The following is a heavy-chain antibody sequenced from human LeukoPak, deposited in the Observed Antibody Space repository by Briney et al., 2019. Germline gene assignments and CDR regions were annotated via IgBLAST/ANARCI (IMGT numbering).Heavy chain of an antibody. V-gene: IGHV1-46*01. CDR2: INPSGGSA. Sequence: ASVKVSCKASGYTFTSYFLHWVRQAPGQGLEWMGIINPSGGSATYAQKFQGRVTMTRDTSTSTVYMELSSLRSEDTAVYCCARGGGDLALDYWGQGTLVTVSS. CDR3: ARGGGDLALDY. CDR1: GYTFTSYF. D-gene: IGHD4-17*01. J-gene: IGHJ4*02.